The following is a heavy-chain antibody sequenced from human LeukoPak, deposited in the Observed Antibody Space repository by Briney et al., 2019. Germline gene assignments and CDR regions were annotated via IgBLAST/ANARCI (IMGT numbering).Heavy chain of an antibody. J-gene: IGHJ6*02. CDR1: GFTFTSSA. V-gene: IGHV1-58*01. CDR2: IVVGSGNT. Sequence: ASVKVSCKASGFTFTSSAVQWVRQARGQRLEWIGWIVVGSGNTNYAQKFQGRVTITRDMSTSTSYMELSSLRSEDTAVYYCARSWGAVDTAMVGSAYYYYGMDVWGQGTTVTVSS. D-gene: IGHD5-18*01. CDR3: ARSWGAVDTAMVGSAYYYYGMDV.